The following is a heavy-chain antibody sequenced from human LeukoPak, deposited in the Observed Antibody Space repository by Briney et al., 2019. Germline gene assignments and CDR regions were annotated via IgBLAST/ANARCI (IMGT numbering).Heavy chain of an antibody. Sequence: ASVKVSCKASGGTFSSYAISWVRQAPGQGLEWMGRIIPIFGIANYAQKFQGRVTITADESTSTAYMELSSLRSEDTAVYYCASFSGYSYGYVGVYWGQGTLVTVSS. CDR1: GGTFSSYA. J-gene: IGHJ4*02. V-gene: IGHV1-69*15. D-gene: IGHD5-18*01. CDR3: ASFSGYSYGYVGVY. CDR2: IIPIFGIA.